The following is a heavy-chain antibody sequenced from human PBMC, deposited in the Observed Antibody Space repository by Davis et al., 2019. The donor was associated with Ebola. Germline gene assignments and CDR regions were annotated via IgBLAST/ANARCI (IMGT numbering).Heavy chain of an antibody. V-gene: IGHV1-8*01. D-gene: IGHD4-11*01. CDR1: GYTFNSYD. Sequence: AASVKVSCKASGYTFNSYDINWVRQATGQGLEWMGWMNPNSGNTGYAQKFQGRITMSRNTPIGTAYMELSSLRSEDTAVYYCARGDNNYLYGYYYGMDVWGQGTTVTVSS. J-gene: IGHJ6*02. CDR3: ARGDNNYLYGYYYGMDV. CDR2: MNPNSGNT.